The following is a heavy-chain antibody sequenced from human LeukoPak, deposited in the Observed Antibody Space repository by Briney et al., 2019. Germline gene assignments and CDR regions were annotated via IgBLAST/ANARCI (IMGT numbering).Heavy chain of an antibody. CDR3: ARDQWFDP. CDR1: RFTFSTYG. J-gene: IGHJ5*02. CDR2: IRFDGTNE. V-gene: IGHV3-30*02. Sequence: PGGSLRLSCAASRFTFSTYGMHWVRQAPGKGLEWVSFIRFDGTNEYYADSVKGRFTISRDNAKNTLYLQMNSLRAEDTAVYYCARDQWFDPWGQGTLVTVSS.